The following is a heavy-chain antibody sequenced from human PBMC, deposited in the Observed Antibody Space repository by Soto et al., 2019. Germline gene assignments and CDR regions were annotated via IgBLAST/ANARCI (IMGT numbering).Heavy chain of an antibody. V-gene: IGHV3-72*01. D-gene: IGHD2-21*01. CDR3: VRHAMGWCVP. Sequence: GGSVRLSCVASGFSISDYCMDWVRQAAGEGLEWVASVKQRPKNYDTEYAASVTGRFIISRDDCQDSVFLQMNSLKAEDTAVYYCVRHAMGWCVPWGQGT. J-gene: IGHJ5*02. CDR1: GFSISDYC. CDR2: VKQRPKNYDT.